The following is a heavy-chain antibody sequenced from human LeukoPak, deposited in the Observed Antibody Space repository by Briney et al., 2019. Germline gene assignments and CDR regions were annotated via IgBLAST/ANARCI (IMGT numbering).Heavy chain of an antibody. V-gene: IGHV1-18*04. CDR2: ISAYNGNT. CDR1: GYTFTSNY. J-gene: IGHJ3*02. D-gene: IGHD3-16*01. CDR3: ARDLEMITFGGPHAFDI. Sequence: ASVKVSCKAFGYTFTSNYMHWVRQAPGQGLEWMGWISAYNGNTNYAQKLQGRVTMTTDTSTSTAYMELRSLRSDDTAVYYCARDLEMITFGGPHAFDIWGQGTMVTVSS.